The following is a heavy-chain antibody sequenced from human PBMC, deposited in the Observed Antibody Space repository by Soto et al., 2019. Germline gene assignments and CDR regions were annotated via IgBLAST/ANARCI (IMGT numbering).Heavy chain of an antibody. D-gene: IGHD3-9*01. CDR3: ARGILTGSYRYFDD. CDR1: GGTFSSYA. V-gene: IGHV1-69*13. Sequence: SVKVSCKASGGTFSSYAISWVRQAPGQGLEWMGGIIPIFGTANYAQKFQGRVTITADESTSTAYMELSSLRSEDTAVYYCARGILTGSYRYFDDWGQGTMVTVSS. J-gene: IGHJ4*02. CDR2: IIPIFGTA.